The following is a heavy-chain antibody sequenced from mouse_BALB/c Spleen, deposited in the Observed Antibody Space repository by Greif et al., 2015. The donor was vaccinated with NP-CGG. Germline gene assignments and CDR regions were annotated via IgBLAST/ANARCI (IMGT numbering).Heavy chain of an antibody. V-gene: IGHV1-9*01. D-gene: IGHD1-1*01. CDR2: ILPGSGST. CDR1: GYTFSSYW. Sequence: VQLQQSGAELMKPGASVKISCKATGYTFSSYWIEWVKQRPGHGLEWIGEILPGSGSTNYNEKFKGKATFTADTSSNTAYMQLSSLTSEDSAVYYCASRGTLTTVVATRFDYWGQGTTLTVSS. J-gene: IGHJ2*01. CDR3: ASRGTLTTVVATRFDY.